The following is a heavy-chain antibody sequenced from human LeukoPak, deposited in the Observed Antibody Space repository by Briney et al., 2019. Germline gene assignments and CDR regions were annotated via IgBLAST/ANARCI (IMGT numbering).Heavy chain of an antibody. J-gene: IGHJ4*02. D-gene: IGHD1-26*01. CDR1: EYTFTNYW. V-gene: IGHV5-51*01. CDR2: IYPGDSDT. CDR3: ARGVGTTYLDY. Sequence: GESLKISCQGSEYTFTNYWIAWVRQMPGKGLEWMGIIYPGDSDTRYSPSFQGQVTISADKSIGTAHLQWDNLKASDTAMYYCARGVGTTYLDYWGLGTLVTVSS.